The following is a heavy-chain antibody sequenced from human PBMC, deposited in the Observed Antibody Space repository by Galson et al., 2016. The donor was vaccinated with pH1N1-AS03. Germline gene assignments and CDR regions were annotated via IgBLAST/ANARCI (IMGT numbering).Heavy chain of an antibody. CDR2: ISGYDDDT. V-gene: IGHV1-18*04. D-gene: IGHD2-15*01. J-gene: IGHJ3*02. Sequence: SVKVSCKASGYTLSTYGVSWVRQAPGQGPEWMGWISGYDDDTNYAQNVAGRVTMTTDKSTSTVYMELRSLRSDDTAVYYCARDRGFRPDTFDIWGQGTWVTVSS. CDR3: ARDRGFRPDTFDI. CDR1: GYTLSTYG.